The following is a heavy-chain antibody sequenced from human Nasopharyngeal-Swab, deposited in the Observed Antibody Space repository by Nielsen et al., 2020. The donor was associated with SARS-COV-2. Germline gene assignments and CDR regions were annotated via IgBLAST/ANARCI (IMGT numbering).Heavy chain of an antibody. CDR1: GYSFATYW. CDR3: VGHSSTGTYAFAN. D-gene: IGHD1-1*01. V-gene: IGHV5-10-1*01. J-gene: IGHJ4*02. Sequence: GESLKISCKASGYSFATYWITWVRQMSGKGLEWMGRIDPSDSYSMYSPSFQGHVTFPADKSTSTAFLEWSSLKASDTAMYYCVGHSSTGTYAFANWGQGTLVTVSS. CDR2: IDPSDSYS.